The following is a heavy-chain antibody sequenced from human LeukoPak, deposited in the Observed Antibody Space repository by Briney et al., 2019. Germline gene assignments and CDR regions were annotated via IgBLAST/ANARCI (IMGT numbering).Heavy chain of an antibody. CDR1: GYSISNGYY. J-gene: IGHJ4*02. CDR3: ARRTTYFGWRPSESPSCFDY. V-gene: IGHV4-38-2*01. CDR2: IYHSGST. Sequence: SETLSLTCAVSGYSISNGYYWGWIRQPPGKGLEWIGSIYHSGSTYYNLSLKRRVTISVDTSRNQISLKLSSVTAADTAVYYCARRTTYFGWRPSESPSCFDYWGQGILVTVSS. D-gene: IGHD3-9*01.